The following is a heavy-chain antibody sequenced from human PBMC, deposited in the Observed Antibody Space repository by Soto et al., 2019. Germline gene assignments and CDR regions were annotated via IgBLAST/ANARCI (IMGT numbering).Heavy chain of an antibody. J-gene: IGHJ4*02. V-gene: IGHV3-21*01. CDR1: GFTFSSYS. CDR2: ISSSSSYI. Sequence: GSLRLSCAASGFTFSSYSMNWVRQAPGKGLEWVSSISSSSSYIYYADSVKGRFTISRDNAKNSLYLQMNSLRAEDTAVYYCARVERAYCGGDCYDYWGQGTLVTVSS. D-gene: IGHD2-21*01. CDR3: ARVERAYCGGDCYDY.